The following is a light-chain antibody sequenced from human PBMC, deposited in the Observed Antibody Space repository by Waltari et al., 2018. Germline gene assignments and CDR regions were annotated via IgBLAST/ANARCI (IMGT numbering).Light chain of an antibody. CDR2: EVT. CDR3: SSYTSSSTYV. J-gene: IGLJ1*01. Sequence: QSALAQPASVSASPGESITISCTATSSDIGIFSYVSWYHHHPGKAPKLMIYEVTNRPSGISNRFSGSKSGHTASLTISGLRAEDEADYYCSSYTSSSTYVFGTGTRVTVL. CDR1: SSDIGIFSY. V-gene: IGLV2-14*01.